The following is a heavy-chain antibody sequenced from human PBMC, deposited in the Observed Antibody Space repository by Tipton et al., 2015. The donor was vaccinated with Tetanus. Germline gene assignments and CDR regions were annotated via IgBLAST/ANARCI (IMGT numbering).Heavy chain of an antibody. J-gene: IGHJ5*01. V-gene: IGHV3-53*01. Sequence: SLRLSCAASGFTVGSNYMGWVRQAPGKGLEWVSFIYAGGSTYYADSVQGRFTISRDTSRNTLYLQMNSLRIDDTAVYYCVRTFPGSYNTWGHGTLVSVSS. CDR1: GFTVGSNY. CDR3: VRTFPGSYNT. CDR2: IYAGGST. D-gene: IGHD1-26*01.